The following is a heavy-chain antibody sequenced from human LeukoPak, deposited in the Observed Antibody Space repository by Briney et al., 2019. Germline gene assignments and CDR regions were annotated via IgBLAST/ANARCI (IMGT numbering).Heavy chain of an antibody. Sequence: SQTLSLTCTVSGGSISSGSYYWSWIRQPAGEGLEWIGRIYTSGSTNYNPSLKSRVTISVDTSKNQFSLKLSSVTAADTAVYYCARGSPRLAVTIDYWGLGTLVTVSS. J-gene: IGHJ4*02. CDR2: IYTSGST. V-gene: IGHV4-61*02. CDR1: GGSISSGSYY. D-gene: IGHD6-19*01. CDR3: ARGSPRLAVTIDY.